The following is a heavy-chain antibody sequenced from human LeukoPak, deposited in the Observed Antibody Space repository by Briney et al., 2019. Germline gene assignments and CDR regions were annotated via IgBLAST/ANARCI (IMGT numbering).Heavy chain of an antibody. J-gene: IGHJ5*02. CDR1: KFFFSSYA. Sequence: PGGSLRLSCVASKFFFSSYAMHWVRQAPGKGLEWVSSISTSSSYIYYADSVKGRFTISRDNAKNSLYLQMNSLRPEDTAVYYCARGIDDGDNWFDPWGQGTLVTVSS. D-gene: IGHD1-1*01. V-gene: IGHV3-21*01. CDR2: ISTSSSYI. CDR3: ARGIDDGDNWFDP.